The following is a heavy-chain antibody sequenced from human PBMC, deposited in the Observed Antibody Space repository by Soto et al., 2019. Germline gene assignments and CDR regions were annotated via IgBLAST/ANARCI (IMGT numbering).Heavy chain of an antibody. J-gene: IGHJ3*02. D-gene: IGHD3-3*01. V-gene: IGHV3-48*01. CDR2: ICCSSSTI. CDR1: GFTFSNAW. Sequence: LRLSCAASGFTFSNAWMNWVRQAPGKGLEWVSYICCSSSTIYYADFVKGRFTISRDNAKNSLYLQMNSLRAEVTAVYYFSIYRSNNYDFWCGFPAPAFDIWGQGTMVTVSS. CDR3: SIYRSNNYDFWCGFPAPAFDI.